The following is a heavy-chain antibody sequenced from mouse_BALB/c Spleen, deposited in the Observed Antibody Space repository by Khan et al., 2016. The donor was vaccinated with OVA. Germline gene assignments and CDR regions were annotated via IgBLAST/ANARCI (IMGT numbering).Heavy chain of an antibody. Sequence: EVQLQESGPGLVKPSQSLSLTCTVTGYSITSDYAWNWIRQFPGNKLEWLGFISYSGNTNYNPSLKSRISITRDTSKNQFFLQLNSVTTEDTATYYGARICGGDFDYWGQGTTLTVSS. CDR3: ARICGGDFDY. J-gene: IGHJ2*01. CDR2: ISYSGNT. CDR1: GYSITSDYA. V-gene: IGHV3-2*02.